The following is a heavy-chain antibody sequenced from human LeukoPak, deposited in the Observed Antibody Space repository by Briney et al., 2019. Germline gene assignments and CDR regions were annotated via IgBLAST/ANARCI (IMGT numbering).Heavy chain of an antibody. CDR2: IYDSGST. CDR1: GRSISSSSYY. V-gene: IGHV4-39*01. D-gene: IGHD3-10*01. CDR3: ARRTVYYGSGSYYDP. J-gene: IGHJ5*02. Sequence: PAETLSLTCTVSGRSISSSSYYWGWVRQPPGKGLGWIGSIYDSGSTYYNPSLNSPVTISVDTSKNQFSLMLSSVTAAYTAVHYCARRTVYYGSGSYYDPWGQGTLVTVSS.